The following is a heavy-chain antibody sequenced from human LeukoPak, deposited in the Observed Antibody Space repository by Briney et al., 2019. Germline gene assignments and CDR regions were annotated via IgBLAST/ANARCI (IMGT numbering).Heavy chain of an antibody. V-gene: IGHV1-8*01. CDR2: MNPNSGNT. J-gene: IGHJ5*02. CDR1: GYTFTSYD. D-gene: IGHD3-10*01. Sequence: ASVKVSCKASGYTFTSYDINWVRQATGQGLEWMGWMNPNSGNTGYEQKFQGRVTMTRNTSMSTAYMELSSLRSEDTAVYYCAKSITMVRGVIRSVGFDPWGQGTLVTVSS. CDR3: AKSITMVRGVIRSVGFDP.